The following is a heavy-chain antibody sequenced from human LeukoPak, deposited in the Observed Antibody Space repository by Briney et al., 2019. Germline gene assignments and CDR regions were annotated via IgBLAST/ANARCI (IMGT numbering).Heavy chain of an antibody. J-gene: IGHJ6*02. CDR1: GYSFTSYW. D-gene: IGHD5-18*01. CDR2: IYPGDSDT. CDR3: ARHLINSYGSHYYYYYGMDV. Sequence: GESLKISCKGSGYSFTSYWIGWVRQMPGEGLEWMGIIYPGDSDTRYSPSFQGQVTISADKSISTAYLQWSSLKASDTAMYYCARHLINSYGSHYYYYYGMDVWGQGTTVTVSS. V-gene: IGHV5-51*01.